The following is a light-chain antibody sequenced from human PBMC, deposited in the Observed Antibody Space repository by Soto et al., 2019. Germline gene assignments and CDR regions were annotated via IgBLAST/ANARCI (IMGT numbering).Light chain of an antibody. V-gene: IGKV3-20*01. J-gene: IGKJ1*01. Sequence: EIVLTQSPGTLSLSPVERATLSCRASQTISSNYLAWYQQKPGQPPKLLIYDASSRATGIPDRFSGSGSGTDFTLTISRLEPEDFAVYYCQPYGSSRTFGQGTKVEIK. CDR3: QPYGSSRT. CDR2: DAS. CDR1: QTISSNY.